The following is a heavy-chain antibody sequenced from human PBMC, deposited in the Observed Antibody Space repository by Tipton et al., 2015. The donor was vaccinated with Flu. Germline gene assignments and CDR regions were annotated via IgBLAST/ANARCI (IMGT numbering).Heavy chain of an antibody. CDR3: ARVNRGFFDY. D-gene: IGHD1/OR15-1a*01. Sequence: TLSLTCTVSGDSINNYYWSWIRQPPGEGLEWLGYIYYTGSTNYSPSLKSRVTISLDTSENQLSLKLNSMTAADTAVYYCARVNRGFFDYWGQGTLVTVSS. J-gene: IGHJ4*02. CDR2: IYYTGST. V-gene: IGHV4-59*01. CDR1: GDSINNYY.